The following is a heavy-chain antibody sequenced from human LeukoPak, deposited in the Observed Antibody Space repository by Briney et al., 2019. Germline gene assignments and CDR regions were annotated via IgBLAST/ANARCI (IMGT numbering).Heavy chain of an antibody. CDR2: INWNGGST. D-gene: IGHD6-19*01. J-gene: IGHJ4*02. CDR1: GFTFDDYG. Sequence: GGSLRLSCAASGFTFDDYGMSWVRQAPGKWLEWVSGINWNGGSTGYADSVKGRFTISRDNAKNSLYLQMNSLRAEDTALYYCARDGIAVAGVYYFDYWGQGTLVTVSS. CDR3: ARDGIAVAGVYYFDY. V-gene: IGHV3-20*04.